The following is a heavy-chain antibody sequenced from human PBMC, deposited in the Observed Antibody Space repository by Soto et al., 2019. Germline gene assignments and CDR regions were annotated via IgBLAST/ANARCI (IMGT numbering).Heavy chain of an antibody. J-gene: IGHJ3*02. Sequence: RAGESLKISCKGSGYSFTTYWIVWVRQMPGKGLEWMGIIYPGDSDTRYSPSFQGQVTISADKSISTAYLQWSSLKASDTAMYYCAKTSSSWYAGAFDIWGQGTMVTVSS. CDR2: IYPGDSDT. V-gene: IGHV5-51*01. D-gene: IGHD6-13*01. CDR3: AKTSSSWYAGAFDI. CDR1: GYSFTTYW.